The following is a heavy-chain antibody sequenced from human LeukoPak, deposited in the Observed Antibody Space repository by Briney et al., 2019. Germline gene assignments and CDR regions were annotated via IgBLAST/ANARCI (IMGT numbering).Heavy chain of an antibody. J-gene: IGHJ4*02. CDR1: GFTFSRFA. Sequence: GGSLRLTCAASGFTFSRFAMTWVRQAPGKGLEWVSGISGSGSNTYYADSVKGRFTISRDNSKNTLYLQMNSLRAEDTAVYYCAKLWTGTTSYWGQGTLVTVSS. V-gene: IGHV3-23*01. D-gene: IGHD1-1*01. CDR3: AKLWTGTTSY. CDR2: ISGSGSNT.